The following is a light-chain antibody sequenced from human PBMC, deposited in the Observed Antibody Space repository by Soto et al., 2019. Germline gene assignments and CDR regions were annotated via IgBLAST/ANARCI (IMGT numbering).Light chain of an antibody. CDR3: TSYAGTYSFFYV. J-gene: IGLJ1*01. Sequence: QSVLTQPASVSGSPGQSIAISCTGTSSDIGDYNYVSWYQQHPVKAPKLIIYDVSNRPSGVSDRFSGSKSGNTASLTVSGLQAEDEADYYCTSYAGTYSFFYVFGTGTKVTVL. V-gene: IGLV2-14*01. CDR1: SSDIGDYNY. CDR2: DVS.